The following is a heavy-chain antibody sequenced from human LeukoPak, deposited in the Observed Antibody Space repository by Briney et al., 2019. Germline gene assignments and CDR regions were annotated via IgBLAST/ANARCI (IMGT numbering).Heavy chain of an antibody. D-gene: IGHD3-10*01. J-gene: IGHJ4*02. CDR3: AKGTGAGSYWVDY. Sequence: GGSLRLSCAASGFTFSSYAMGWVRQAPGKGLEWVASISTSSSYIYYADSVKGRFTISRDNAKNSVYLQMNSLRGEDTALYYCAKGTGAGSYWVDYWGQGTLVTVSS. CDR2: ISTSSSYI. V-gene: IGHV3-21*01. CDR1: GFTFSSYA.